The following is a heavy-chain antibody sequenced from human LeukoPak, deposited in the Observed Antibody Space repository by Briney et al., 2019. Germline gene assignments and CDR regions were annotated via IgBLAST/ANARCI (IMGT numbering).Heavy chain of an antibody. CDR3: ARGRGDYEFTNWFDP. D-gene: IGHD4-17*01. J-gene: IGHJ5*02. CDR2: INHSGST. V-gene: IGHV4-34*01. CDR1: GGSFSGYY. Sequence: SETLSLTCAVYGGSFSGYYWSWIRQPPGKGLEWIGEINHSGSTNYNPSLKSRVTISVDTSKNQFSLKLSSVPAADTAVYYCARGRGDYEFTNWFDPWGQGTLVTVSS.